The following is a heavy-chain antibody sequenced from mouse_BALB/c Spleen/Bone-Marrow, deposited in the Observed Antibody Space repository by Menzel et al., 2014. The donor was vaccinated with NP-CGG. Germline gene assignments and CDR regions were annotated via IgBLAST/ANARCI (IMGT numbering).Heavy chain of an antibody. Sequence: VKVVESGAELVRPGSSVKISCKASGYAFSNYGMNWVKQRPGQGLEWIGQIYPGDGDTNYNGKFKGRVTLTADKSSSTAYMQLSRLTSEDSAVYFCASVYDYGRGYAMDYWGQGTSVTVSS. CDR3: ASVYDYGRGYAMDY. CDR2: IYPGDGDT. V-gene: IGHV1-80*01. J-gene: IGHJ4*01. CDR1: GYAFSNYG. D-gene: IGHD2-4*01.